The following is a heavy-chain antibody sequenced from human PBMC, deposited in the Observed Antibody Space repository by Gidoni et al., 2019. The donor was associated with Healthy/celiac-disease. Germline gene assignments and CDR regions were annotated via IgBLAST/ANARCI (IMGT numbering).Heavy chain of an antibody. CDR2: IYYSGST. J-gene: IGHJ4*02. D-gene: IGHD3-10*01. V-gene: IGHV4-59*01. CDR3: ATYFYGSGSYIY. Sequence: QVQLQESGPGLLKPSETLSLTCTVSGGSISSYYWRWIRQPPGKGLEWIGYIYYSGSTNYNPSLKSRVTIAVDTSKNQFSLKLSSVTAADTAVYYCATYFYGSGSYIYWGQGTLVTVSS. CDR1: GGSISSYY.